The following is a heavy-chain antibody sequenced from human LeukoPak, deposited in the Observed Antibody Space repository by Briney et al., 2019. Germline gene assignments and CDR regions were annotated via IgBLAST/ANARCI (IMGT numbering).Heavy chain of an antibody. J-gene: IGHJ4*02. CDR2: ISSKGDNT. Sequence: GGSLRLSCSVSGFTFSTYVMHWVRQAPGKGLEYVSPISSKGDNTYYADSVKGRFTIYRDNSKNTLYLQMSSLRADDTAVYYCVRGTGYWGQGTLVTVSS. CDR3: VRGTGY. CDR1: GFTFSTYV. V-gene: IGHV3-64D*06.